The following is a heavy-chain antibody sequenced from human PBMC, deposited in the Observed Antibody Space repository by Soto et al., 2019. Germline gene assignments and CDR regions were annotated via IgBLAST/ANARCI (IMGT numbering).Heavy chain of an antibody. Sequence: QEQLVESGGGVVQPGRSLRLSCVASGFTFSNYAMHWVRQAPGKGLEWVAIVSYDGSTKYFADSVKGRFTISRDNFKNTLYLQMNSLRAEDKAVYYCAKDPSSGSDYYFDFWGQGTLVTVSS. CDR2: VSYDGSTK. J-gene: IGHJ4*02. V-gene: IGHV3-30*18. CDR1: GFTFSNYA. CDR3: AKDPSSGSDYYFDF. D-gene: IGHD1-26*01.